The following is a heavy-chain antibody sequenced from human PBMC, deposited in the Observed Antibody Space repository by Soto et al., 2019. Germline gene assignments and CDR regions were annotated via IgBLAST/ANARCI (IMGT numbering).Heavy chain of an antibody. CDR2: IFSSGRT. Sequence: HVQLQESGPGLVKPSETLSLSCSVSGASLLSSYWSWVRQPAGKGLEWIGHIFSSGRTSYNPSLKSRLTMSIDTSKNLFSLNLSSVTAADTAVYYCAKGWDVNYFDKWGQGTLVTVSS. D-gene: IGHD1-26*01. V-gene: IGHV4-4*07. CDR1: GASLLSSY. CDR3: AKGWDVNYFDK. J-gene: IGHJ4*02.